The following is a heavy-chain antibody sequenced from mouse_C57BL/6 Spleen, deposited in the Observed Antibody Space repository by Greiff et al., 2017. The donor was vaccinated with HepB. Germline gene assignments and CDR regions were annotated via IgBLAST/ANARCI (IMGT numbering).Heavy chain of an antibody. D-gene: IGHD2-5*01. V-gene: IGHV1-64*01. Sequence: VQLQQPGAELVKPGASVKLSCKASGYTFTSYWMHWVKQRPGQGLEWIGMIHPNSGSTNYNEKFKSKATLTVDKSSSTAYMQLSSLTSEDSAVYYCARYYSNYRYFDYWGQGTTLTVSS. CDR2: IHPNSGST. CDR1: GYTFTSYW. CDR3: ARYYSNYRYFDY. J-gene: IGHJ2*01.